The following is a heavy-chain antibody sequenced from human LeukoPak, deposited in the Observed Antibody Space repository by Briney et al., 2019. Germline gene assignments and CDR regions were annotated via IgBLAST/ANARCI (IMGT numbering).Heavy chain of an antibody. D-gene: IGHD3-22*01. CDR1: GYTFSSYG. CDR2: ISAYNGNT. CDR3: ARNLGYSTLHFDY. V-gene: IGHV1-18*01. J-gene: IGHJ4*02. Sequence: ASVKVSCKASGYTFSSYGISWVQQAPGQGLEWMGWISAYNGNTNYAQKFQVRVIMTTDTYTNTAHMELRSLRSDDTAVYYCARNLGYSTLHFDYWGQGTLVTVSS.